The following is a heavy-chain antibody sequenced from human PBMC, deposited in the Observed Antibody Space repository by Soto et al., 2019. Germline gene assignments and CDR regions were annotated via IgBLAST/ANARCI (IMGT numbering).Heavy chain of an antibody. D-gene: IGHD5-12*01. V-gene: IGHV3-23*01. CDR3: ARDHHRYSGYDYVDY. Sequence: GGSLRLSCAASGFTFSSYAMSWVRQAPGKGLVWVSRINSDSGSTNYADSVKGRFTISRDNAKNSLYLQMNSLRAEDTAVYYCARDHHRYSGYDYVDYWGQGTLVTVSS. J-gene: IGHJ4*02. CDR1: GFTFSSYA. CDR2: INSDSGST.